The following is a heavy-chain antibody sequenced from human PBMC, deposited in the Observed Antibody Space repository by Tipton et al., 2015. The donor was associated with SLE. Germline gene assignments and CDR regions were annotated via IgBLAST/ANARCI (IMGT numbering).Heavy chain of an antibody. V-gene: IGHV3-30*18. D-gene: IGHD2-2*01. CDR1: GFTFSSYG. CDR3: AKARAPYQLPLDGMDV. Sequence: SLRLSCAASGFTFSSYGMHWVRQAPGKGLEWVAVISYDGSNKYYADSVKGRFTISRDNSKNTLYLQMNSLRAGDTAVYYCAKARAPYQLPLDGMDVWGQGTTVTVSS. J-gene: IGHJ6*02. CDR2: ISYDGSNK.